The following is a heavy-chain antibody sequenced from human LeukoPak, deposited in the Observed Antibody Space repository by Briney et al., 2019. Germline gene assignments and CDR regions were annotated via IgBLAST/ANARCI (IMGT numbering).Heavy chain of an antibody. CDR3: ARARNRYCSSTSCYELGY. CDR1: GFTFSSYA. V-gene: IGHV3-33*08. CDR2: IWYDGSNK. D-gene: IGHD2-2*01. Sequence: GGSLRLSCAASGFTFSSYAMSWVRQAPGKGLEWVAVIWYDGSNKYYADSVKGRFTISRDNSKNTLYLQMNSLRAEDTAVYYCARARNRYCSSTSCYELGYWGQGTLVTVSS. J-gene: IGHJ4*02.